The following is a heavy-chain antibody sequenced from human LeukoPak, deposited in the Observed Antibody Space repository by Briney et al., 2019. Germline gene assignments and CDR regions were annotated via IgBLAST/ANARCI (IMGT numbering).Heavy chain of an antibody. V-gene: IGHV3-21*01. CDR1: GFTFSSYS. D-gene: IGHD3-22*01. CDR3: ASAREWGLLRT. CDR2: ISSSSGYI. J-gene: IGHJ5*02. Sequence: GGSLRLSCAASGFTFSSYSMNWVRQAPGKGLEWVSSISSSSGYIYYADSVKGRFTISRDNAKNSLYLQMNSLRAEDTAVYYCASAREWGLLRTWGQGTLVTVSS.